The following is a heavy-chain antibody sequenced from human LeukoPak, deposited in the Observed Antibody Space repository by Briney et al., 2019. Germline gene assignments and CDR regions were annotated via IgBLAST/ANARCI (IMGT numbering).Heavy chain of an antibody. J-gene: IGHJ4*02. D-gene: IGHD3-22*01. CDR1: GDSISSSNSY. CDR3: ARDGGRGGEPTYYDSSGYREIRALLDY. CDR2: LYYSGST. V-gene: IGHV4-39*07. Sequence: PSETLSLTCTVSGDSISSSNSYRGWIRQPPGKGLEWIGSLYYSGSTYYNPSLKSRVTISVDTSKNQFSLKLSSVTAADTAVYYCARDGGRGGEPTYYDSSGYREIRALLDYWGQGTLVTVSS.